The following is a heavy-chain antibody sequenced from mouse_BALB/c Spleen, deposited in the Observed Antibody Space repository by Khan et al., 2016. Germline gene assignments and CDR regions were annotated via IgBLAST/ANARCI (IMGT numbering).Heavy chain of an antibody. CDR1: GYAFTNYL. D-gene: IGHD2-2*01. J-gene: IGHJ3*01. V-gene: IGHV1-54*01. CDR3: ARSDGYDVGYAY. Sequence: QVQLQQSGAELVRPGTSVKVSCKASGYAFTNYLIEWVKQRPGQGLEWIGVINPGSGGTNYHEKFKGKATLTADKSSSTAYMQLSSLPSDASAVVCGARSDGYDVGYAYWGQGTLVTVSA. CDR2: INPGSGGT.